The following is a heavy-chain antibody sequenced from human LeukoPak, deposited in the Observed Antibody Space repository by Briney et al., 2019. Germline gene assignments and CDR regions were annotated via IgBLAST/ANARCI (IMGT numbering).Heavy chain of an antibody. D-gene: IGHD6-19*01. V-gene: IGHV4-59*11. CDR2: IYYSGST. CDR1: GGSISSHY. Sequence: SETLSLTCTVSGGSISSHYWSWIRQPPGQGLEWIGYIYYSGSTNYNPSLKSRVTISVDTSKNQFSLKLSSVTAADTAVYYCARGSGWLHYYYYYMDVWGKGTTVTASS. J-gene: IGHJ6*03. CDR3: ARGSGWLHYYYYYMDV.